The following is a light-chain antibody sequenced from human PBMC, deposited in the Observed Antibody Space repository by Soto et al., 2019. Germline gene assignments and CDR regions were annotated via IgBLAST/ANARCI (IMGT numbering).Light chain of an antibody. CDR3: QQYGASPIT. J-gene: IGKJ2*01. Sequence: EIVLTQSPGTLSLSPGQRATLSCRTSQTLTSSYLAWYQQKPGQAPSLLIYGASTRVTAFPDMFNGSGSGTHFTLTISRLEPEDVAVYYCQQYGASPITFGQGTKLEIK. CDR1: QTLTSSY. CDR2: GAS. V-gene: IGKV3-20*01.